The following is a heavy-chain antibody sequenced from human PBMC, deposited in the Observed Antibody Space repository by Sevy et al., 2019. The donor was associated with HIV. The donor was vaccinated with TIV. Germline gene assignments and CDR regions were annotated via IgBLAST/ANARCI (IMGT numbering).Heavy chain of an antibody. Sequence: SEPCLTCTVSGGSITSLYWNWIRQPPGKGLGWIANIYYNGHINYNPSLKSRVTLSLDTSKNQFSLRLSSVTAADTAMYYCAGENAWGRGYSWGQGTLVTVSS. V-gene: IGHV4-59*08. D-gene: IGHD1-26*01. J-gene: IGHJ4*02. CDR1: GGSITSLY. CDR2: IYYNGHI. CDR3: AGENAWGRGYS.